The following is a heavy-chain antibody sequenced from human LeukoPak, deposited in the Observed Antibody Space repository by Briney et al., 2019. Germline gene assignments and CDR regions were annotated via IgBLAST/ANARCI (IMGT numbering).Heavy chain of an antibody. CDR2: IKQDRSEK. CDR1: GFTFANYW. D-gene: IGHD1-26*01. Sequence: GGPLRLSCTASGFTFANYWMRWLRQSPGEALELVANIKQDRSEKYCVDSVKGRFTISRDNAKNSLYLEMNSLRAEDTAVYYCARAGGTYYGIAFDIWGQGTMVTVSS. J-gene: IGHJ3*02. V-gene: IGHV3-7*01. CDR3: ARAGGTYYGIAFDI.